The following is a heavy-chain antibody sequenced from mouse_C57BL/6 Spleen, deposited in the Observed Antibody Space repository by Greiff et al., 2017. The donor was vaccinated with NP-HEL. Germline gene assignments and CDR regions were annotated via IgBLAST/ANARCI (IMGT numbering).Heavy chain of an antibody. Sequence: EVKLVESGGGLVKPGGSLKLSCAASGFTFSDYGMHWVRQAPEKGLEWVAYISSGSSTIYYADTVKGRFTISRDNAKNTLFLQMTSLRSEDTAMYYCARRAYGYDSWFAYWGQGTLVTVSA. J-gene: IGHJ3*01. V-gene: IGHV5-17*01. CDR1: GFTFSDYG. D-gene: IGHD2-2*01. CDR2: ISSGSSTI. CDR3: ARRAYGYDSWFAY.